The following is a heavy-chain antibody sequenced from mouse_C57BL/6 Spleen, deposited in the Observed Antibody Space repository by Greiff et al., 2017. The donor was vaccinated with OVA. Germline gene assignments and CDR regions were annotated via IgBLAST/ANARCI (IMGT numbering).Heavy chain of an antibody. CDR3: ARSITTGVEGAMDY. Sequence: VQLQQPGAELVMPGASVKLSCKASGYTFTSYWMHWVKQRPGQGLEWIGEIDPSDSYTNYNQKFKGKSTLTVDKSSSTAYMQLSSLTSEDSAVYYCARSITTGVEGAMDYWGQGTSVTVSS. J-gene: IGHJ4*01. D-gene: IGHD1-1*01. CDR1: GYTFTSYW. V-gene: IGHV1-69*01. CDR2: IDPSDSYT.